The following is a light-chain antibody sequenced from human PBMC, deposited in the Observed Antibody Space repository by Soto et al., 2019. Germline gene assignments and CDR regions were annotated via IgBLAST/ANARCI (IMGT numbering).Light chain of an antibody. J-gene: IGLJ1*01. CDR2: EAT. CDR1: STDVGGYNY. CDR3: ISYKTDDTFL. V-gene: IGLV2-14*01. Sequence: QSVLAPPSSLSWSPGQAITISCPGTSTDVGGYNYVSWYQHHPGKGPKLIIYEATNRPSGVSNRFSGSKSGITASLTISGLQADDEAEYFRISYKTDDTFLFGTGTKV.